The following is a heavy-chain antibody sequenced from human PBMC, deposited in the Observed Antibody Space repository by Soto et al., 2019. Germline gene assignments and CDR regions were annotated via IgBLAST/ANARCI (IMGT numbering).Heavy chain of an antibody. V-gene: IGHV3-30-3*01. Sequence: QVQLVESGGGVVQPGRSLRLSCAASGFTFSSYAMHSVRQAPGKGLEWVAVISYDGSNKYYADSVKGRFTISRDNSKNTLYLQMNSLRAEDTAVYYCARPAWFGEFAYYYYGMDVWGQGTTVTVSS. D-gene: IGHD3-10*01. CDR3: ARPAWFGEFAYYYYGMDV. CDR1: GFTFSSYA. CDR2: ISYDGSNK. J-gene: IGHJ6*02.